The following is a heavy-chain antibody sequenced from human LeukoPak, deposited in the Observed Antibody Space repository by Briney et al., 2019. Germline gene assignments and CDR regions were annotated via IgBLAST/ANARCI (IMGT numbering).Heavy chain of an antibody. D-gene: IGHD4-23*01. CDR2: INHRGST. J-gene: IGHJ4*02. CDR1: GGSFTGYD. V-gene: IGHV4-34*01. CDR3: ARDPTTVVTLPYYFDF. Sequence: SETLSLTCAVYGGSFTGYDWNWIRQTPRRGLEWIGEINHRGSTHYTPSLESRVTISVDTSKNQFSLKLSSVTAADTGVYYCARDPTTVVTLPYYFDFWGQGTQATVSS.